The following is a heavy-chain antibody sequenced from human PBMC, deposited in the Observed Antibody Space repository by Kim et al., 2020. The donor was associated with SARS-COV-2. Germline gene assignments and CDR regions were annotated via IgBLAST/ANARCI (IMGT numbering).Heavy chain of an antibody. D-gene: IGHD3-10*01. V-gene: IGHV4-39*01. CDR3: ARLWFGELFP. Sequence: STYYNPSLKGRVTISVDTSKNQFSLKLSSVTAADTAVYYCARLWFGELFPWGQGTLVTVSS. J-gene: IGHJ5*02. CDR2: ST.